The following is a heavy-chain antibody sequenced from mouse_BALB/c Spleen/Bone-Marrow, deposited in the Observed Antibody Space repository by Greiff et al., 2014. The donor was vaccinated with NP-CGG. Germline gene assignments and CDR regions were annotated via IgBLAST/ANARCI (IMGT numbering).Heavy chain of an antibody. CDR1: GYTFTSYW. D-gene: IGHD2-4*01. CDR2: INPSNGRT. V-gene: IGHV1S81*02. Sequence: QVQLQQPGAELVKPGASVKLSCKASGYTFTSYWMHWVRQRPGQGLEWIGEINPSNGRTNYNEKFKSRATLTVDKSSSTAYMQLNSLTSEDSAVYYCARDYYDKGRFPYCGQGTLVIVSA. CDR3: ARDYYDKGRFPY. J-gene: IGHJ3*01.